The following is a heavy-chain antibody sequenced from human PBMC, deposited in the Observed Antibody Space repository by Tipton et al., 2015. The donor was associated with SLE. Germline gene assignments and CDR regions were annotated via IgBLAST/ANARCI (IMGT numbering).Heavy chain of an antibody. CDR3: ARRYYDSSYFDY. V-gene: IGHV4-39*01. Sequence: LRLSCTVSGDSIASSSYYWGWIRQPPGKGLEWIGSGYYSGSTYYNPSLKSRVTISVDTSKNQVSLKVNSVTAADTAVYYCARRYYDSSYFDYWGRGTLVSVSS. CDR1: GDSIASSSYY. D-gene: IGHD3-22*01. CDR2: GYYSGST. J-gene: IGHJ4*02.